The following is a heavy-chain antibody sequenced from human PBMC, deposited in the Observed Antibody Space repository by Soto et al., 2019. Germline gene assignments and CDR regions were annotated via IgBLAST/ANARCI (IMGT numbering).Heavy chain of an antibody. J-gene: IGHJ4*02. D-gene: IGHD4-17*01. CDR3: AKGHELNGDYFRY. V-gene: IGHV3-23*01. CDR1: GFTFSSYA. Sequence: EVQLLESGGGLVQPGGCLRLSCAASGFTFSSYAMSWVRQAPGKGLEWVSAISGSGGSTYYADSVKGRFTISRDNSKNPLYLQMNSLRAEDTAVYYCAKGHELNGDYFRYWGQGTLVTVSS. CDR2: ISGSGGST.